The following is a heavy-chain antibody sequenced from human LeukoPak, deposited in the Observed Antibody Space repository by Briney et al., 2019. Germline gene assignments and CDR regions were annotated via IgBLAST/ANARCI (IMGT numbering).Heavy chain of an antibody. V-gene: IGHV1-2*02. J-gene: IGHJ2*01. D-gene: IGHD5-18*01. CDR1: GYTFTGYY. CDR3: ARAGDTAMAYWYFDL. Sequence: ASVKVSCRASGYTFTGYYMHWVRQAPGQGLEWMGWINPNSGGTNYAQKFQGRVTMTRDTSISTAYMEPSRLRSDDTAVYYCARAGDTAMAYWYFDLWGRGTLVTVSS. CDR2: INPNSGGT.